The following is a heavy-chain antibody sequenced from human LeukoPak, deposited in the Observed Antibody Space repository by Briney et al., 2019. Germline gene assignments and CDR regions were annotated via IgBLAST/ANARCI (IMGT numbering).Heavy chain of an antibody. CDR2: IKKDGSEK. Sequence: PGGSLRLSCAASGFSFSDYWMSWVRQAPGKGLEWVANIKKDGSEKHYVDSVKGRFTISRDNAKNSLYLQMNSLRAEDTAVYYCARDGSSSWFQDCWGQGTLVTVSS. V-gene: IGHV3-7*01. J-gene: IGHJ4*02. CDR1: GFSFSDYW. D-gene: IGHD6-13*01. CDR3: ARDGSSSWFQDC.